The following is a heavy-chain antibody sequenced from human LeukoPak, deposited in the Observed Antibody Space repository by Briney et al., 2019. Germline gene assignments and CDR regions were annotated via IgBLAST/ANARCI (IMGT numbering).Heavy chain of an antibody. V-gene: IGHV3-9*01. CDR2: ISWNSGSI. J-gene: IGHJ4*02. CDR3: AKDTRPLLGSSGWFDY. Sequence: GGSLRLSCAASGFTFDDYAMHWVRHAPGKGLEGVSGISWNSGSIGYADSVKGRFPISRDNAKNSLYLQMNSLRAEDTALYYCAKDTRPLLGSSGWFDYWGQGTLVTVSS. CDR1: GFTFDDYA. D-gene: IGHD6-19*01.